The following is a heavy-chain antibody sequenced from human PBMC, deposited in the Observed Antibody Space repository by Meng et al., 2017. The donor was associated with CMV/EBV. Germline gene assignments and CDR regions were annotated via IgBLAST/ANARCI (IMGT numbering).Heavy chain of an antibody. J-gene: IGHJ6*02. CDR2: TYYRSKWYN. D-gene: IGHD3-22*01. V-gene: IGHV6-1*01. Sequence: SQTRSLTCAISGDSVSSNSAAWNWIRQSPSRGLEWLGRTYYRSKWYNDYAVSVKSRITINPDTSKNQFSLQLNSVTPEDTAVYYCARDIASYYYDSSGYPNLYYYYGMDVWGQGTTVTVSS. CDR1: GDSVSSNSAA. CDR3: ARDIASYYYDSSGYPNLYYYYGMDV.